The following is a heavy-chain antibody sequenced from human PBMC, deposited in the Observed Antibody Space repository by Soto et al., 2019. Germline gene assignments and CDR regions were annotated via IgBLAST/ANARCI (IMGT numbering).Heavy chain of an antibody. CDR1: GYSFKSYA. CDR3: ARDQRDTAMVHYYYYGMDV. CDR2: IIPIFGTA. D-gene: IGHD5-18*01. V-gene: IGHV1-69*06. J-gene: IGHJ6*02. Sequence: SAKICCEACGYSFKSYAVSWARQTPGQGLEWMGGIIPIFGTANYAQKFQGRVTITADKSTSTAYRELSSLRSEDTAVYYCARDQRDTAMVHYYYYGMDVWGQGTTVTVSS.